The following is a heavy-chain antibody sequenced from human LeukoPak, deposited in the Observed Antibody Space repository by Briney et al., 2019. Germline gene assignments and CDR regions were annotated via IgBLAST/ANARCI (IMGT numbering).Heavy chain of an antibody. Sequence: SGTLSLTCAVSGPAISSSYWLGWARQPPGKGLEWIGEIHDSGTTNYKPSLKSRVTMSLDKSNNQISLKLTSVTAADTAAYYCATSVFGDYATHYSDFWGQGTLVTVSS. CDR3: ATSVFGDYATHYSDF. CDR2: IHDSGTT. J-gene: IGHJ4*02. D-gene: IGHD4-17*01. CDR1: GPAISSSYW. V-gene: IGHV4-4*02.